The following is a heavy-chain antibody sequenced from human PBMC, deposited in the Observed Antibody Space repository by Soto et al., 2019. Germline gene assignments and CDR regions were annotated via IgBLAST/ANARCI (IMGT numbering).Heavy chain of an antibody. CDR1: GFSFSNYA. CDR3: AKDPNGDYVGEFDS. CDR2: IGSDTSYI. V-gene: IGHV3-23*03. J-gene: IGHJ4*02. D-gene: IGHD4-17*01. Sequence: EVQLLESGGGLVQPGGSLRLSCTASGFSFSNYAVTWVRQAPGKGLEWVSSIGSDTSYIYYADSVKSRFTISRDKSKNTGFLQMSSLRADDTAVYHCAKDPNGDYVGEFDSWGQAALVTVSS.